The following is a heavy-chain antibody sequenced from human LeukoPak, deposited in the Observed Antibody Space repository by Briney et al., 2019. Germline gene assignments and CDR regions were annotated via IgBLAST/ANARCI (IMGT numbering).Heavy chain of an antibody. CDR1: GYTFTSYD. CDR3: AKDSKAVTGTGNIDY. Sequence: GASVKVSCKASGYTFTSYDINWVRQASGQGLEWMGWMNPNTGNTGYAQKFQGRVTITRNTSISTVYMELSSLRAQDTALYYCAKDSKAVTGTGNIDYWGQGTLVTVSS. V-gene: IGHV1-8*03. J-gene: IGHJ4*02. CDR2: MNPNTGNT. D-gene: IGHD6-19*01.